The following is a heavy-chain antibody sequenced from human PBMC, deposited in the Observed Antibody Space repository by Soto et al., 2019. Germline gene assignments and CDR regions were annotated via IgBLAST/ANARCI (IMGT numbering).Heavy chain of an antibody. V-gene: IGHV3-30*18. J-gene: IGHJ6*02. CDR2: ISYDGSNK. CDR1: GFTFSSYG. Sequence: QVQLVESGGGVVQPGRSLRLSCAASGFTFSSYGMHWVRQAPGKGLEWVAVISYDGSNKYYADSVKGRFTISRDNSKNTLYLQMNSLRAEDTAVYYCAKDWTWFGEFIEQDYYDGMDVWGQGTTVTVSS. D-gene: IGHD3-10*01. CDR3: AKDWTWFGEFIEQDYYDGMDV.